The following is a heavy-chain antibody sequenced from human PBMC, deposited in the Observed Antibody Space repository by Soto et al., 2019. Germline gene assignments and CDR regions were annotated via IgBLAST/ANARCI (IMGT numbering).Heavy chain of an antibody. CDR3: AKVESYDFWGGYDYYDYSHYGMDV. CDR1: EFTFNNYA. D-gene: IGHD3-3*01. V-gene: IGHV3-23*01. CDR2: ISGPGGRT. J-gene: IGHJ6*02. Sequence: GGSLRLSCAASEFTFNNYAMTWVRQTPGKGLEWVAGISGPGGRTYYADSVKGRFTISRDNSKNTLFLQMNGLRGEDTAVYYCAKVESYDFWGGYDYYDYSHYGMDVWGQGTTVTVSS.